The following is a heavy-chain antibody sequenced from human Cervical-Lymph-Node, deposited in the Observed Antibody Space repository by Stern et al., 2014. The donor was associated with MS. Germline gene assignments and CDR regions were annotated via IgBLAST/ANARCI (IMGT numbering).Heavy chain of an antibody. CDR3: ARTYVFTYAFDI. CDR1: GGSISSGGYY. J-gene: IGHJ3*02. D-gene: IGHD3-10*01. CDR2: IYYSGRT. V-gene: IGHV4-31*03. Sequence: QLQLQESGPGLVKPSQTLSLTCTVSGGSISSGGYYWSWIRQHTGKGLEWIGSIYYSGRTYYTPSLKSRVLKEDDKSKNQFSLKLSSVTAADTAVYYCARTYVFTYAFDIWGQGTMVTVSS.